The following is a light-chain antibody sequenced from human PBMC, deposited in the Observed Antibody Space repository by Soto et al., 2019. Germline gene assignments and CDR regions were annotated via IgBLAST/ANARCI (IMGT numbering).Light chain of an antibody. CDR2: DAS. J-gene: IGKJ1*01. Sequence: DIHMTQSPSTLPASVGDRVTITCRASQSISNWLAWYQQKPGKDPNLLIYDASSLQSGVPSRFSGSGFGTEFTLTISSLQPGDFATYYCQQYSSRSTFGQGTKVDIK. V-gene: IGKV1-5*01. CDR1: QSISNW. CDR3: QQYSSRST.